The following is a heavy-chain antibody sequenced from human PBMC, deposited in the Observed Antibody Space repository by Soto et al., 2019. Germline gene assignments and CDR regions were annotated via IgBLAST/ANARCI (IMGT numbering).Heavy chain of an antibody. Sequence: GESLKISCKGSGYSFTSSWIGWVRQMPGKGLEWMGIIYPGDSDTRYSPSFQGQVTISADESISTAYLQWSSLKASDTAMYYCARRSSTSWSAYYFGYWGQGTLVTVSS. CDR3: ARRSSTSWSAYYFGY. D-gene: IGHD2-2*01. CDR1: GYSFTSSW. V-gene: IGHV5-51*01. J-gene: IGHJ4*02. CDR2: IYPGDSDT.